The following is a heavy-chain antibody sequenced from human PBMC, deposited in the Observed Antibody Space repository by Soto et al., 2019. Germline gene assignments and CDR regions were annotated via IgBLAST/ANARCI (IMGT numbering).Heavy chain of an antibody. CDR3: ARESWGYYYDSSGYYPAFDY. J-gene: IGHJ4*02. CDR2: ISAYNVNT. Sequence: GASVKVSCKASGYTFTSYGISWVRQAPGQGLERMGWISAYNVNTNYAQKLQGRVTMTTDPSTSTAYIELRSLRSDVTAVYYCARESWGYYYDSSGYYPAFDYWGQGTLVTVSS. CDR1: GYTFTSYG. D-gene: IGHD3-22*01. V-gene: IGHV1-18*01.